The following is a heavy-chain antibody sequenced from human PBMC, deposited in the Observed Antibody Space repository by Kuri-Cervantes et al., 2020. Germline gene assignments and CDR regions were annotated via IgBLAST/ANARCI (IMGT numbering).Heavy chain of an antibody. CDR3: AKDAVRGQSAFGWIYYGMDV. CDR1: GFIFSDYY. J-gene: IGHJ6*02. CDR2: ISTSGTTI. Sequence: GGSLRLSCAASGFIFSDYYMSWVRQVPGKGLEWVSYISTSGTTIYYADSVKGRFTISRDNGKNSLYLQIGSLRAEDTAVYYCAKDAVRGQSAFGWIYYGMDVWGQGTTVTVSS. V-gene: IGHV3-11*04. D-gene: IGHD5-12*01.